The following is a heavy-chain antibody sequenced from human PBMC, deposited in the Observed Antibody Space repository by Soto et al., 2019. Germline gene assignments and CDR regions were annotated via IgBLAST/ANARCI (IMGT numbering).Heavy chain of an antibody. CDR1: GFIFSRNP. D-gene: IGHD3-10*01. CDR3: ARDGLVLWFGEGVGTMED. CDR2: ISHDGNNK. Sequence: QVQLVESGGGVVQPGTSLRLSCAASGFIFSRNPMHWVRQVPGKGLEWVADISHDGNNKNYADSVKGRVTISRDNSKNTLYLQMNSLRPDDTAVYYCARDGLVLWFGEGVGTMEDWGQGTTVTVSS. V-gene: IGHV3-30-3*01. J-gene: IGHJ6*02.